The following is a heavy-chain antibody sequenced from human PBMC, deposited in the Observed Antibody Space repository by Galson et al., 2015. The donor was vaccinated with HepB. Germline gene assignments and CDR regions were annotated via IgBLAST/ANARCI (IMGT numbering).Heavy chain of an antibody. Sequence: SLRLSCAASGFIFSGSAIDWVRQASGKGPEWVGRIRSKANYYATLYVPSLKGRVTISRDDSTNMAYLHMRSLKHEETAVYYCISLGDLSGYSNRWGQGTLVTVSS. CDR2: IRSKANYYAT. V-gene: IGHV3-73*01. CDR1: GFIFSGSA. J-gene: IGHJ4*02. D-gene: IGHD1-26*01. CDR3: ISLGDLSGYSNR.